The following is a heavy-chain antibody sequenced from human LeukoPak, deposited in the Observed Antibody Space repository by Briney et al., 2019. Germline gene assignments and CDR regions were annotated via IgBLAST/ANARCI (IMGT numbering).Heavy chain of an antibody. Sequence: GGSLRLSCAASGFTFSTYWTHWVRQAPGKGLVWVSRIDSDGSTTLYADSVKGRFTISRDNAKNTLYLQMNSLRAEDTAVYYCARDSIAVAGDFDYWGQGTLVTVSS. CDR1: GFTFSTYW. D-gene: IGHD6-19*01. CDR3: ARDSIAVAGDFDY. V-gene: IGHV3-74*01. CDR2: IDSDGSTT. J-gene: IGHJ4*02.